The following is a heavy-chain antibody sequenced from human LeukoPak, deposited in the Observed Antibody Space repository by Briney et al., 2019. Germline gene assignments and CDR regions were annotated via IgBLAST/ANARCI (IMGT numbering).Heavy chain of an antibody. D-gene: IGHD6-13*01. CDR1: GGSISSCY. CDR3: ARGLGIAASYFDY. CDR2: IYYSGST. Sequence: PSETLSLTCTVSGGSISSCYWSWIRQPPGQGLEWIGYIYYSGSTNYNPSLKSRVTISVDTSKNQFSLKLSSVTAADTAVYYCARGLGIAASYFDYWGQGTLVTVSS. V-gene: IGHV4-59*01. J-gene: IGHJ4*02.